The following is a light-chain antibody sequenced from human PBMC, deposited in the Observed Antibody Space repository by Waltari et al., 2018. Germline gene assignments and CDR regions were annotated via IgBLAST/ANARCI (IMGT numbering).Light chain of an antibody. J-gene: IGKJ3*01. CDR1: QDIRNY. Sequence: DIQMTQSPSSLSASVGDRVTISCRASQDIRNYLAWYQQKPGKVPQLLISTASTWQSGVPSRFSGSGSGTRFTLTISSLQPEDVATYYCQKYNSAPFTFCPGTKVDI. CDR3: QKYNSAPFT. CDR2: TAS. V-gene: IGKV1-27*01.